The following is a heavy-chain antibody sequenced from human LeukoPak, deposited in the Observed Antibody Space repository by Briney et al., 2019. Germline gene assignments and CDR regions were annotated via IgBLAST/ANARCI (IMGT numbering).Heavy chain of an antibody. J-gene: IGHJ4*02. CDR2: ISWDGGST. Sequence: PGGSLRLSCAASGFTFDDYTMHWVRQAPWKGLEWVSLISWDGGSTYYADSVKGRFTISRDNSKNSLYLQMNSLRTEDTALYYCAKETEIGYYFDYWGQGTLVTVSS. CDR1: GFTFDDYT. CDR3: AKETEIGYYFDY. V-gene: IGHV3-43*01. D-gene: IGHD1-1*01.